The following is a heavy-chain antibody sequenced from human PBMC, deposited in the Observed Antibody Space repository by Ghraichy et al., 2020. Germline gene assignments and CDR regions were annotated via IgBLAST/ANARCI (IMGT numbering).Heavy chain of an antibody. Sequence: SETLSLTCTVSGGSISSYYWSWIRQPPGKGLEWIGYIYYSGSTNYNPSLKSRVTISVDTSKNQFSLKLSSVTAADTAVYYCARGYDFWSGSNYYYYGMDVWGQGTTVTVSS. V-gene: IGHV4-59*01. CDR2: IYYSGST. CDR1: GGSISSYY. J-gene: IGHJ6*02. CDR3: ARGYDFWSGSNYYYYGMDV. D-gene: IGHD3-3*01.